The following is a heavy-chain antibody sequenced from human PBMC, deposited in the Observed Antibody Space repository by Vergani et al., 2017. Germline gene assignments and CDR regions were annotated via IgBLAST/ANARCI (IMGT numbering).Heavy chain of an antibody. CDR3: ARGLIKEEVRGVMGWFDP. V-gene: IGHV4-39*07. D-gene: IGHD3-10*01. CDR1: GGSISSSSYY. CDR2: IYYSGST. J-gene: IGHJ5*02. Sequence: QLQLQESGPGLVKPSETLSLTCTVSGGSISSSSYYWGWIRQPPGKGLEWIGSIYYSGSTYYNPSLKSRVTISVDTSKNQFSLKLSSVTAADTAVYYCARGLIKEEVRGVMGWFDPWGQGTLVTVSS.